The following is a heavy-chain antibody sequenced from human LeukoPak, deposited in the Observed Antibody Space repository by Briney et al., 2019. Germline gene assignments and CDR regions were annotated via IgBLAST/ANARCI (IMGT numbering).Heavy chain of an antibody. CDR2: INPNSGGT. CDR1: GYTFTGYY. Sequence: GASVKVSCKASGYTFTGYYMHWVRQAPGQGLEWMGWINPNSGGTNYAQKFQGRVTMARDTSISTAYMELSRLGSDDTAVYYCARSRRKDGYNALSFDYWGQGTLVTVSS. J-gene: IGHJ4*02. D-gene: IGHD5-24*01. V-gene: IGHV1-2*02. CDR3: ARSRRKDGYNALSFDY.